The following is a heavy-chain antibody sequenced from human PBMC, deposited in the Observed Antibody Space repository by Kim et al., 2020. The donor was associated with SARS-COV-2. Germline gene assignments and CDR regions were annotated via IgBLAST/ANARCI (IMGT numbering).Heavy chain of an antibody. D-gene: IGHD3-10*01. J-gene: IGHJ4*02. V-gene: IGHV3-66*01. Sequence: GGSLRHSCTASGFTVSSSYMSWVRQAPGKGLEWVSVIYSGGSTYYADSVKGRFIISRDNSKNTLYLQMNTLRAEDTAVYYCARSGRFGELFGYWGQGTLVTVSS. CDR2: IYSGGST. CDR1: GFTVSSSY. CDR3: ARSGRFGELFGY.